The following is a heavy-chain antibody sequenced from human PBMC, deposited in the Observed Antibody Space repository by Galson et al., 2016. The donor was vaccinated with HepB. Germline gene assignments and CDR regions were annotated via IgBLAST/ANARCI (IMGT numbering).Heavy chain of an antibody. V-gene: IGHV3-53*01. Sequence: SLRLSCAASGLTVSTNYMSWVRQAPGKGLEWVSVIYSGGSTYYADSVKGRFTTSRDNSKNTLYLQMNSLRAQDTAVYYCARDNTWYDSDWVFYYYGLDVWGQGTTVTVSS. CDR2: IYSGGST. CDR1: GLTVSTNY. D-gene: IGHD6-19*01. CDR3: ARDNTWYDSDWVFYYYGLDV. J-gene: IGHJ6*02.